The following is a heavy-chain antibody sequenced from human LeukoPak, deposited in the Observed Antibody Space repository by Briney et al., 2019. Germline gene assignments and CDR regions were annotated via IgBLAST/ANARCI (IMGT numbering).Heavy chain of an antibody. Sequence: GGSLRLSCAASGFTFSSYGMHWVRQAPGKGLEWVAFIRYDGSNKYYADSVKGRFTISRDNAKSSLYLQMNSLRAEDTAVYYCARAEYDLPDYWGQGTLVTVSS. V-gene: IGHV3-30*02. J-gene: IGHJ4*02. CDR1: GFTFSSYG. CDR2: IRYDGSNK. D-gene: IGHD3-3*01. CDR3: ARAEYDLPDY.